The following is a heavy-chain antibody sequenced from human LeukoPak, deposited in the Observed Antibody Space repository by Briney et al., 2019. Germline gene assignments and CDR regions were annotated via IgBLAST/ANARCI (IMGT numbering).Heavy chain of an antibody. CDR1: VFSLNTRQLC. D-gene: IGHD1-14*01. V-gene: IGHV2-70*17. CDR3: ARMTPDSPSFDY. J-gene: IGHJ4*02. CDR2: IDWDDDT. Sequence: SGPALVKPTQTLTLTCTFSVFSLNTRQLCVAWIRQPPGKALEWLARIDWDDDTFYSTSLKTRLSISKDTSKNQVVLTMTNMDPVDTGTYYCARMTPDSPSFDYWGQGTLVTVSS.